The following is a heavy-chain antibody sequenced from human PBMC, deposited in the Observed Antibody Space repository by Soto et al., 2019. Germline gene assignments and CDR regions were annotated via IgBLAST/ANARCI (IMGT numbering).Heavy chain of an antibody. Sequence: GESLKISCNGSGYSFRSYWIGSVRQMPGKGLEWMGIIYPGDSDTRYSPSFQGQVTISADKSISTAYLQWSSLKASDTAMYYCARLRGDGYTNEYYGMDVWGQGTKVPVYS. CDR3: ARLRGDGYTNEYYGMDV. V-gene: IGHV5-51*01. D-gene: IGHD5-12*01. CDR1: GYSFRSYW. CDR2: IYPGDSDT. J-gene: IGHJ6*02.